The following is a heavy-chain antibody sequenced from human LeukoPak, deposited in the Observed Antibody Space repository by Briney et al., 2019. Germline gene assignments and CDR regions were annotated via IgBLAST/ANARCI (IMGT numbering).Heavy chain of an antibody. J-gene: IGHJ4*02. V-gene: IGHV3-7*01. CDR3: ATQASYDFWSGLYYFDN. CDR2: IKHDGSEK. CDR1: GFTFNTYW. Sequence: GGSLRLSCAASGFTFNTYWMTWVRQAPGKGLQWVANIKHDGSEKNYVDSVKGRFTISRDNAKKSLHLQMSSLRGEDTAVYYCATQASYDFWSGLYYFDNWGQGTLVGVSS. D-gene: IGHD3-3*01.